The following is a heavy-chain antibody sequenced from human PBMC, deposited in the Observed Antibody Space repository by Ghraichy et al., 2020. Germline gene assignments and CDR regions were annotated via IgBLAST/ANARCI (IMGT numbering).Heavy chain of an antibody. Sequence: GGSLRLSCAASGFTFSTYGMHWFRQAPGKGLEWVALISKDGSNKYYADSVKGRFTISRDNSKNTLSLQMNSLRAEDTAVYYCAKPVINSNPFFDYWGQGTLVTVSS. J-gene: IGHJ4*02. CDR2: ISKDGSNK. CDR1: GFTFSTYG. CDR3: AKPVINSNPFFDY. V-gene: IGHV3-30*18. D-gene: IGHD4-11*01.